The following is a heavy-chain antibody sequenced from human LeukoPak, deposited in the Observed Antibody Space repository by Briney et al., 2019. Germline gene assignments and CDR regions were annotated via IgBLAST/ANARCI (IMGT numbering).Heavy chain of an antibody. CDR1: GGSFSGYY. J-gene: IGHJ4*02. D-gene: IGHD4-11*01. Sequence: SETLSLTCAVYGGSFSGYYWSWIRQPPGKGLEWIGEINHSGSTNYNPSLKSRVTISVDTSKNQFSLKLSSVTAADTAVYYCARGLMTTDDYWGQGTLVTVSS. V-gene: IGHV4-34*01. CDR3: ARGLMTTDDY. CDR2: INHSGST.